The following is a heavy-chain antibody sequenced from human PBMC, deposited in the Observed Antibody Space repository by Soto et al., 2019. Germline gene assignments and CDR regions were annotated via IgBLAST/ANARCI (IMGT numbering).Heavy chain of an antibody. CDR1: GGTFSSYA. Sequence: GASVKVSCKASGGTFSSYAISWVRQAPGQGLEWMGGIIPIFGTANYAQKFQGRVTITADKSTSTAYMELSSLRSEDTAVYYCARGPNDYGDYDAFDIWGQGTMVTVSS. D-gene: IGHD4-17*01. J-gene: IGHJ3*02. CDR2: IIPIFGTA. V-gene: IGHV1-69*06. CDR3: ARGPNDYGDYDAFDI.